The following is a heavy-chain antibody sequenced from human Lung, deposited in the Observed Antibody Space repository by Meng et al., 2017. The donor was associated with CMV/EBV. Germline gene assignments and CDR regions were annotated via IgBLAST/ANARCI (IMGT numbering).Heavy chain of an antibody. V-gene: IGHV3-30-3*01. J-gene: IGHJ3*02. CDR3: AREGVVPAAMRPAFDT. D-gene: IGHD2-2*01. CDR1: GFTFSSYA. CDR2: ISYDGSNK. Sequence: GESXKISCAASGFTFSSYAMHWVRQAPGKGLEWVAVISYDGSNKYYADSVKGRFTISRDNSKNTLYLQMNSLRAEDTAVYYCAREGVVPAAMRPAFDTRGQG.